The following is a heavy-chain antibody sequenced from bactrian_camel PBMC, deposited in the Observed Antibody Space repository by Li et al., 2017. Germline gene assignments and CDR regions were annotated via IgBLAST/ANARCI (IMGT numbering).Heavy chain of an antibody. CDR2: MSPGGSVI. D-gene: IGHD6*01. CDR1: GYTGSYC. V-gene: IGHV3S40*01. Sequence: VQLVESGGGSVQAGGSLRLSCAASGYTGSYCMGWYRQAPGKEREGVARMSPGGSVIYYADSVKGRFTISRDNAKQMAYLQMNSLKPENTGVYYCATGDWDGGSCDAAFISDQGTQVTVS. J-gene: IGHJ4*01.